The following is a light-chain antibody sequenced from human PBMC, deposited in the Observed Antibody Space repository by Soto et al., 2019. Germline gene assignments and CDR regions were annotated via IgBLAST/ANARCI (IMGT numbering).Light chain of an antibody. Sequence: IQLTQSPSSLSASVGDRVTTTCRASQGIYDSLAWYQQKPGKAPKLLISAASILQSGVPSRFSGSGSGTDFTLTISSLQPEDFASYYCQQVNSYPRTFGQGTKVDIK. CDR1: QGIYDS. V-gene: IGKV1-9*01. J-gene: IGKJ1*01. CDR3: QQVNSYPRT. CDR2: AAS.